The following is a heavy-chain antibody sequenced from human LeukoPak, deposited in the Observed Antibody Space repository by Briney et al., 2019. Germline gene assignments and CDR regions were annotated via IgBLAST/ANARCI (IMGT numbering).Heavy chain of an antibody. D-gene: IGHD1-26*01. CDR1: GYTLTELS. Sequence: ASVKVSCKVSGYTLTELSMHWVRQAPGKGLEWMGGFDPEDGETIYAQKFQGRVTMTEDTSTDTAYMELSCLRSEDTAVYYCATGEFLFVGATKYGWFDPWGQGTLVTVSS. V-gene: IGHV1-24*01. CDR2: FDPEDGET. CDR3: ATGEFLFVGATKYGWFDP. J-gene: IGHJ5*02.